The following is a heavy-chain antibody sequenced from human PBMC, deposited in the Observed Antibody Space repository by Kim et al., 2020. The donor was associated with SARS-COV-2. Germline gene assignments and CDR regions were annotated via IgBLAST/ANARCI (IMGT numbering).Heavy chain of an antibody. CDR3: ARDPTHLWFGNHPFW. J-gene: IGHJ4*02. Sequence: GGSLRLSCAASGFTFSSYWMSWVRQAPGKGLEWVANIKQDGSEKYYVDSVKGRFTISRDNAKNSLYLQMNSLRAEDTAVYYCARDPTHLWFGNHPFWWGQGTLVTVSS. V-gene: IGHV3-7*03. D-gene: IGHD3-10*01. CDR2: IKQDGSEK. CDR1: GFTFSSYW.